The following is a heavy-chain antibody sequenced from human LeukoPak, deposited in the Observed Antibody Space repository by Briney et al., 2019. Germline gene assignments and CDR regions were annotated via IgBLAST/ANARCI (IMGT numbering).Heavy chain of an antibody. J-gene: IGHJ6*03. Sequence: SETLSLTCTVSGGSISRHYWSWIRQPPGKGLEWIGYVYYTGSTNYNPSLKSRVTISVDTSKNQFSLKLSSVTAADTAVYYCAREPGGARGYSYGYGYYYMDVWGKGTTVTVSS. D-gene: IGHD5-18*01. V-gene: IGHV4-59*11. CDR2: VYYTGST. CDR3: AREPGGARGYSYGYGYYYMDV. CDR1: GGSISRHY.